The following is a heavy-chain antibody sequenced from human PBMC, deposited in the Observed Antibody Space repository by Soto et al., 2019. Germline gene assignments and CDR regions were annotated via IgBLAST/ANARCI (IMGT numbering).Heavy chain of an antibody. CDR2: ISGSGGST. Sequence: GGSLRLSCAASGFTFSSYAMSWVRQAPGKGLEWVSAISGSGGSTYYADSVKGRFTISRDNSKNTLYLQMNSLRAEGTAVYYCAKDDNYDFWSGSFDYWGQGTLVTVSS. J-gene: IGHJ4*02. CDR1: GFTFSSYA. V-gene: IGHV3-23*01. CDR3: AKDDNYDFWSGSFDY. D-gene: IGHD3-3*01.